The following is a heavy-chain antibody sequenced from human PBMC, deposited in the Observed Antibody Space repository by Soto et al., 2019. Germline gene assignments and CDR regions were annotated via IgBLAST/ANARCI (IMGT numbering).Heavy chain of an antibody. CDR1: GGTFSSYA. J-gene: IGHJ4*02. D-gene: IGHD2-15*01. Sequence: SVKVSCKASGGTFSSYAISWVRQAPGQGLEWMGGIIPIFGTANYAQKFQGRVTITADESTSTAYMELSSLRSEDTAVYYCAGSPDCCGGSCYPHYYFYYWGQGTLGTVSA. V-gene: IGHV1-69*13. CDR3: AGSPDCCGGSCYPHYYFYY. CDR2: IIPIFGTA.